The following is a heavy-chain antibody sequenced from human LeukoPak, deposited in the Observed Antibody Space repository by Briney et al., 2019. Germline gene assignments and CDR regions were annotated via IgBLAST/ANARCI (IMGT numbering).Heavy chain of an antibody. V-gene: IGHV2-5*02. CDR1: GFSLSTSGVG. D-gene: IGHD5-24*01. J-gene: IGHJ4*02. Sequence: SGPTLVKPTQTLTLTCTFSGFSLSTSGVGVGWIRQPPGKALGWLALIYWDDDQRYSPSLKSRLAITKDTSKSHVVLTMTNMDPVDTATYYCAHIGSRDGYNNAPDYWGQGILVTVSS. CDR2: IYWDDDQ. CDR3: AHIGSRDGYNNAPDY.